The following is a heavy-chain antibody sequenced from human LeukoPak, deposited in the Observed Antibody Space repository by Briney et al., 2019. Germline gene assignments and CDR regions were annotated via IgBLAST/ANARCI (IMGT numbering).Heavy chain of an antibody. J-gene: IGHJ3*02. V-gene: IGHV1-18*01. CDR2: ISAYNGNT. Sequence: ASVKVSCKASGYTFTSYGISWVRQAPGQGLEWMGWISAYNGNTNYAQKLQGRVTMTTDTSTGTAYMELRSLRSDDTAVYYCARDLWDIVVVPAAQTHDAFDIWGQGTMVTVSS. CDR3: ARDLWDIVVVPAAQTHDAFDI. D-gene: IGHD2-2*01. CDR1: GYTFTSYG.